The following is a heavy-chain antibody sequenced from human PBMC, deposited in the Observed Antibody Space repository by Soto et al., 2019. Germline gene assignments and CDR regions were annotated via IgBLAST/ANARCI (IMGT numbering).Heavy chain of an antibody. CDR3: ARNGIRVWFGELSYFDP. CDR2: INHSGST. D-gene: IGHD3-10*01. V-gene: IGHV4-34*01. J-gene: IGHJ5*02. CDR1: GGSFSGYY. Sequence: QVQLQQWGAGLLKPSETLSLTCAVYGGSFSGYYWSWIRQPPGKGLEWIGEINHSGSTNYNPSLKSRVAISVDTSKNQFSLKLSSVTAADTAVYYCARNGIRVWFGELSYFDPWGQGTLVTVSS.